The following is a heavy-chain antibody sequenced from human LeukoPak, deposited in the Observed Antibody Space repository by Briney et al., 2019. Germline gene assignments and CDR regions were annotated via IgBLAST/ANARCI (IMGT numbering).Heavy chain of an antibody. CDR1: GYTFTSYD. CDR2: MNPNSGNT. D-gene: IGHD3-22*01. CDR3: ARDESITMIVVVPNWFDP. J-gene: IGHJ5*02. V-gene: IGHV1-8*01. Sequence: ASVKVSCKASGYTFTSYDINWVRQATGQGLEWMGWMNPNSGNTGYAQKFQGRVTMTRNTSTSTAYMELRSLRSDDTAVYYCARDESITMIVVVPNWFDPWGQGTLVTVSS.